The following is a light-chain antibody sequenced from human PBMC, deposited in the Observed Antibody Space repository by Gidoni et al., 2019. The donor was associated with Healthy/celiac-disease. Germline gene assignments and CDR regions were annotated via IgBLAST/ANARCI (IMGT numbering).Light chain of an antibody. CDR2: EVS. CDR3: SSYTSSSTLV. J-gene: IGLJ3*02. Sequence: QSALPQHASASGSPGQSITISGTGTSSDVGGYHYVPWYQQHPCKAPKRLIYEVSNRPSGVSKRFSGSKSGNTASLTISGRQAEDDADYYCSSYTSSSTLVFGGGTKLTAL. CDR1: SSDVGGYHY. V-gene: IGLV2-14*01.